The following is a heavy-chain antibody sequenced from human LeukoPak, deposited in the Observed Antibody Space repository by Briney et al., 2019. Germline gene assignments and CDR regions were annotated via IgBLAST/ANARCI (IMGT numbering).Heavy chain of an antibody. D-gene: IGHD1-26*01. CDR2: IKYDGSGK. Sequence: GGSLRLSCAASGFTFSSYAMSWVRQAPGKGLEWEANIKYDGSGKYYADSVKGRFTISRDDAKNSLYLEMNRLRVEDTAVYYCARDLFSGSYQEDFWGQGTLVTVSS. J-gene: IGHJ4*02. CDR3: ARDLFSGSYQEDF. V-gene: IGHV3-7*01. CDR1: GFTFSSYA.